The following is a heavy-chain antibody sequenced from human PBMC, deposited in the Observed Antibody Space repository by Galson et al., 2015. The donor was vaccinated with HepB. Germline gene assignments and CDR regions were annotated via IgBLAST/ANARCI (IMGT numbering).Heavy chain of an antibody. D-gene: IGHD3-10*01. CDR3: AKSLPRYGSGSYLGYYFDY. J-gene: IGHJ4*02. Sequence: SLRLSCAASGFTFNNFGMHWVRQAPGKGLEWVAVISYDGSKEYFADSVKGRFTISRDNSKNTQYLQMNSLRAEDTAVYYCAKSLPRYGSGSYLGYYFDYWGQGTLVTVSS. V-gene: IGHV3-30*18. CDR1: GFTFNNFG. CDR2: ISYDGSKE.